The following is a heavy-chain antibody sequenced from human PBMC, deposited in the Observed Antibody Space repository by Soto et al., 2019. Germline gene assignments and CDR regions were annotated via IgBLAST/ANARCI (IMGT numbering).Heavy chain of an antibody. CDR1: GFTFSSYW. CDR2: INSDGSST. CDR3: ARVSRDDYYYGMDV. J-gene: IGHJ6*02. V-gene: IGHV3-74*01. D-gene: IGHD3-10*01. Sequence: GGSLRLSCAASGFTFSSYWMHWVRQAPGKGLVWVSRINSDGSSTSYADSVRGRFTISRDNAKNTLYLQMNSLRAEDTAVYYCARVSRDDYYYGMDVWGQGTTVTVSS.